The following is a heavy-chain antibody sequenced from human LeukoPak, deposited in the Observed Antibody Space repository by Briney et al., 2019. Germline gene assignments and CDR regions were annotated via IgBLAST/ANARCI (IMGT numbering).Heavy chain of an antibody. V-gene: IGHV3-23*01. CDR3: AKEPRHCGGDCFSLLDY. CDR2: ISGSGGRT. Sequence: ASVKVSCKASGYTFISFGISWVRQAPGKGLEWVSLISGSGGRTYYADSVKGRFTISRDDSKNTLYLQMNSLRAEDTAVFYCAKEPRHCGGDCFSLLDYWGQGTLVTVSS. J-gene: IGHJ4*02. D-gene: IGHD2-21*02. CDR1: GYTFISFG.